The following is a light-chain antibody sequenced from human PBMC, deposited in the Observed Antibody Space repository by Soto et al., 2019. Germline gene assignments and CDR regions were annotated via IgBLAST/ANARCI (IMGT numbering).Light chain of an antibody. Sequence: DIHLTQSPSFLSASVGDRVTITCRPSQAVPNNMAWYQQKPGKPPKLLIYEESTLHSGVPSRFSGRKSGTQFTLTIDSLQPEDFATYYCQQVKTYPWTFCGGTKVEIK. CDR2: EES. V-gene: IGKV1-9*01. CDR1: QAVPNN. CDR3: QQVKTYPWT. J-gene: IGKJ4*01.